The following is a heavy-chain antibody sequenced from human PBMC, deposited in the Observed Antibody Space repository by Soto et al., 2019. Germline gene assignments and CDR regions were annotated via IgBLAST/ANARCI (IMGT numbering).Heavy chain of an antibody. Sequence: GASVKVSCKASGGTFSSYAISWVRQAPGQGLEWMGGIIPIFGTANYAQKFQGRVTITADESTSTAYMELSSLRSEDTAVYYCARDPGXYYDSSGYYPVRSNYFDYWGQGTLVTVS. V-gene: IGHV1-69*13. CDR2: IIPIFGTA. J-gene: IGHJ4*02. CDR1: GGTFSSYA. CDR3: ARDPGXYYDSSGYYPVRSNYFDY. D-gene: IGHD3-22*01.